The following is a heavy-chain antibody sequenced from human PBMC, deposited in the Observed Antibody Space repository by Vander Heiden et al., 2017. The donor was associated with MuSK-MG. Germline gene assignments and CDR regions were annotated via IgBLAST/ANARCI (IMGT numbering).Heavy chain of an antibody. J-gene: IGHJ6*02. CDR2: ISYDGSNK. CDR3: ARSGVVDLYGMDV. CDR1: GFTSRSYA. V-gene: IGHV3-30*01. D-gene: IGHD2-15*01. Sequence: QGQLVESGGGVVQPGRSLRLACAASGFTSRSYAMHWVRQAPGKGLEWVAVISYDGSNKYYADSVKGRFTISRDNSKNTLYLQMNSLRAEDTAVYYCARSGVVDLYGMDVWGQGTTVTVSS.